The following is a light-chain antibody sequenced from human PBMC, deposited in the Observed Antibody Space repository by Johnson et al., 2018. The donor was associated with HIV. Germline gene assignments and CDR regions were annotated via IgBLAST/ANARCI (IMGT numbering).Light chain of an antibody. V-gene: IGLV1-51*01. CDR2: DNN. J-gene: IGLJ1*01. CDR3: GTWDSRLSVYV. Sequence: QSVLTQPPSVSAAPGQKVTISCSGSSSNIGNNYVSWYQQLPGTAPKLLIYDNNKRPSGIPNRFSGSKSGTSATLGITGLQTGAEADYYCGTWDSRLSVYVFVTGTKVTVL. CDR1: SSNIGNNY.